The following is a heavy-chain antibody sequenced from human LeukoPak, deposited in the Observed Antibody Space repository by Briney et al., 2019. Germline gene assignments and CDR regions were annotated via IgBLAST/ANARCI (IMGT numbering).Heavy chain of an antibody. CDR3: VKDFVGPNEF. Sequence: GGSLRLSCAASGFFFDGYGMHWVRQAPGKGLVWVSRINEDGNTINYADSVRGRFTISRDIAKNTLYLQMNSLRPEDTAVYHCVKDFVGPNEFWGQGTLVTVSS. V-gene: IGHV3-74*01. CDR2: INEDGNTI. D-gene: IGHD1-26*01. CDR1: GFFFDGYG. J-gene: IGHJ4*02.